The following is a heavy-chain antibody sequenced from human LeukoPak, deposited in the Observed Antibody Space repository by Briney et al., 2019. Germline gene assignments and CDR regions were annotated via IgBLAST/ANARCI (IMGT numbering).Heavy chain of an antibody. CDR3: ACYGIAPPY. CDR1: GFTFSSYW. J-gene: IGHJ4*02. D-gene: IGHD2-15*01. CDR2: INNDGSST. V-gene: IGHV3-74*01. Sequence: PGGSLRLSCAASGFTFSSYWMHWVRQDPGKGLVWVSHINNDGSSTSYADSVKGRFTISRDNAKNTLYLQMNSLRTEDTAVYYCACYGIAPPYWGQGTLVTVSS.